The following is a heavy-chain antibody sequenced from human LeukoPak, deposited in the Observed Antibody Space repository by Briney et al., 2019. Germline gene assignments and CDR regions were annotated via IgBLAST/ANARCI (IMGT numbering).Heavy chain of an antibody. CDR2: IFYSGNI. D-gene: IGHD7-27*01. J-gene: IGHJ2*01. Sequence: SETLSLTCTVSGGSISSGDSHWSWIRQPPGKGLEWIGYIFYSGNIYYNPSLKSRLTISLDMSKNQFSLKLSSVTAADTAVYYCARAPGVAEVGRLDLWGRGTLVTLSS. CDR1: GGSISSGDSH. CDR3: ARAPGVAEVGRLDL. V-gene: IGHV4-30-4*01.